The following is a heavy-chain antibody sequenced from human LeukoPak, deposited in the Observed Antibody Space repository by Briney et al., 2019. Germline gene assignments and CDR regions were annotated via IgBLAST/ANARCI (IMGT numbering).Heavy chain of an antibody. V-gene: IGHV3-21*01. D-gene: IGHD3-9*01. CDR3: AREDTHYVILTGYYLYYFDS. CDR2: ISSSSSYI. J-gene: IGHJ4*02. CDR1: GFTFSSYS. Sequence: GGSLRLSCAASGFTFSSYSMNSVRQAPGKGLEWVSSISSSSSYIYYADSVKGRFTISRDNAKNSLYLQMNSLRAEDTAVYYCAREDTHYVILTGYYLYYFDSWGQGTLVTVSS.